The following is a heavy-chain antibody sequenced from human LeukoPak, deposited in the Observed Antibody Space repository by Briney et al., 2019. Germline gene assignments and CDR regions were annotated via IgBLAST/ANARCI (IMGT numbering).Heavy chain of an antibody. CDR2: ISSSSSYI. Sequence: GGSLRLSCAASGFTFSSYSMNWVRQAPGKGLEWVSSISSSSSYIYYADSVKGRFTISRDNAKNSLYLQMNSLRAEDTAVYYCARYRYPTAVAGTGFDIWGQGTMVTVSS. V-gene: IGHV3-21*01. J-gene: IGHJ3*02. D-gene: IGHD6-19*01. CDR3: ARYRYPTAVAGTGFDI. CDR1: GFTFSSYS.